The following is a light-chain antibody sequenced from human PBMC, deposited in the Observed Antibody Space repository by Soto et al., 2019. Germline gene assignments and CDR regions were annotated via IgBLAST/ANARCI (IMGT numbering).Light chain of an antibody. CDR2: DAS. CDR3: QQYGSSPSWT. Sequence: EIVLTQSPGTLSLSPGERATLSCRASQSVSSSYLAWYQQKPGQAPRLLIYDASSRVTGIPDRFSGSGSGTDFTLTISRMEPEDFAVYYCQQYGSSPSWTFGQGTKVEIK. V-gene: IGKV3-20*01. CDR1: QSVSSSY. J-gene: IGKJ1*01.